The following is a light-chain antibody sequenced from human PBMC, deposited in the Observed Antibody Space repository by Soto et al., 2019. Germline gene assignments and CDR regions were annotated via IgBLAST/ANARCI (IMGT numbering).Light chain of an antibody. CDR3: QQYGSSPRT. Sequence: EIVLTQSPGTLSLSPGERATLSCRASQSVGNNYLAWFQQKSGQAPRLLISGASSRATGIPDRFSGSGSGTDFTLTISRLEPEDFAVYYCQQYGSSPRTFGQGTRVEVK. CDR2: GAS. CDR1: QSVGNNY. J-gene: IGKJ1*01. V-gene: IGKV3-20*01.